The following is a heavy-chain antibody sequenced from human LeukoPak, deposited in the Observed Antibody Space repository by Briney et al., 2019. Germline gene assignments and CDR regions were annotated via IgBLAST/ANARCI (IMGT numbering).Heavy chain of an antibody. CDR2: INAGNGNT. Sequence: ASVKVSCRASGYTFTSYTMHWVRDAPGQRLEWMGWINAGNGNTKYSQKPQGRVTITRDTSARTAYMELSSLRSEDTAVYSCARGRRAAVVADNNWFAPGGKGTLVTVPS. D-gene: IGHD2-15*01. CDR1: GYTFTSYT. V-gene: IGHV1-3*01. CDR3: ARGRRAAVVADNNWFAP. J-gene: IGHJ5*02.